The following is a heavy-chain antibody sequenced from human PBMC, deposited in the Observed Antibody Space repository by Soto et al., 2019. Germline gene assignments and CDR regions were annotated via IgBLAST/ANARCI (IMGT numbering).Heavy chain of an antibody. CDR1: GYTFTSYG. CDR3: ARFSGGSYNTYYFYYGMDV. D-gene: IGHD2-15*01. J-gene: IGHJ6*02. CDR2: ISACNGNT. Sequence: ASVKVSCKASGYTFTSYGISWVRQAPGQGLDWMGWISACNGNTKYAQDLQGRVTMTTDTSTSTAYMELSSLRSDDTAMYYCARFSGGSYNTYYFYYGMDVWGQGTTVTVSS. V-gene: IGHV1-18*04.